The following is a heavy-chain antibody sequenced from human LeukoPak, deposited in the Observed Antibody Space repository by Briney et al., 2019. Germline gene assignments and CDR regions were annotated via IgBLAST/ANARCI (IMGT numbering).Heavy chain of an antibody. V-gene: IGHV3-74*01. CDR1: GFPLSSYW. Sequence: GGSLRLSCVASGFPLSSYWMSWVRQAPGKGLMWVSQINSDGSATSCADPVKGRCTISRDNAKNMLYLEMNSLRVEDTAVYFCTRDHGLDVWGQGTTVTVSS. CDR2: INSDGSAT. CDR3: TRDHGLDV. J-gene: IGHJ6*02.